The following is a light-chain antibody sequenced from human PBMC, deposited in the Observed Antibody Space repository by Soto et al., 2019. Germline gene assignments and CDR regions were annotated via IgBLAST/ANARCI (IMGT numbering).Light chain of an antibody. CDR2: AAS. Sequence: IPMTQSPSSLSASVGGRVTFICRASQDIGKFLAWFQQKPGKAPKSLIYAASTLQSGVPARFSGSRSGTDFSLTISSLQPEDFATYYCQQYNSYPLTFGGGTKVEIK. J-gene: IGKJ4*01. CDR3: QQYNSYPLT. V-gene: IGKV1-16*01. CDR1: QDIGKF.